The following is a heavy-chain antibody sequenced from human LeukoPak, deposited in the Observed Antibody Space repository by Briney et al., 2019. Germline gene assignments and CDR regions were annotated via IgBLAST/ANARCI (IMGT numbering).Heavy chain of an antibody. J-gene: IGHJ5*02. D-gene: IGHD3-22*01. CDR3: AKDYSYDSSGYPNWFDP. Sequence: GRSLRLSCAASGFTFDDYAMHWVRQAPGKGLEWVSGISWNSGSIGYADSVKGRFTISRDNAKNSLYLQMNSLRAEDTALYYCAKDYSYDSSGYPNWFDPWGQGTLVTVSS. CDR1: GFTFDDYA. CDR2: ISWNSGSI. V-gene: IGHV3-9*01.